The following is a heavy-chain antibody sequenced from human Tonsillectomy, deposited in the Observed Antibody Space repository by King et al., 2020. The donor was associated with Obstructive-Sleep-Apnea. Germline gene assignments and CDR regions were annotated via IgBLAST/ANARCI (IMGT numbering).Heavy chain of an antibody. CDR2: ISGTSTYT. J-gene: IGHJ4*02. Sequence: VQLVESGGGLVKPGGSLRLSCAASGFTFSDYYMSCIRQAPGKGLEWVSYISGTSTYTNYADSVKGRFTLSSDNAKNSLYLQMNSLRAEDTAVYYCARALVDYIWGSAYWGQGTLVTVSS. CDR3: ARALVDYIWGSAY. V-gene: IGHV3-11*06. CDR1: GFTFSDYY. D-gene: IGHD3-16*01.